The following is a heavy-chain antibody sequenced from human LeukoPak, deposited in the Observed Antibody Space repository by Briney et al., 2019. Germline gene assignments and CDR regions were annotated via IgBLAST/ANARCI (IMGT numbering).Heavy chain of an antibody. D-gene: IGHD6-19*01. V-gene: IGHV3-74*01. J-gene: IGHJ4*02. CDR2: INSDGSTT. Sequence: GGSLRLSCSASGFTLSSYSMNWVRQAPGKGLVWVSRINSDGSTTNYADSVKGRFTISRDNAKNTLYLQMNSLRADDTAVYYCARSRWLDAFDYWGQGTLVTVSS. CDR3: ARSRWLDAFDY. CDR1: GFTLSSYS.